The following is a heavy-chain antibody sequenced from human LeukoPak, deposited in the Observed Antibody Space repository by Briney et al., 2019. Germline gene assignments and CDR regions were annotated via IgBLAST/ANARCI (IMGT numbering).Heavy chain of an antibody. J-gene: IGHJ6*03. D-gene: IGHD7-27*01. Sequence: SETLSLTCTVSGGSISSYYWSWIRQPPGKGLEWIGYIYYSGSTNYNPSLKSRVTISVDTSKNQFSLKLSSVTAADTAVYYCARDNTYWGSGYMDVWGKGTTVTVSS. CDR3: ARDNTYWGSGYMDV. CDR2: IYYSGST. V-gene: IGHV4-59*01. CDR1: GGSISSYY.